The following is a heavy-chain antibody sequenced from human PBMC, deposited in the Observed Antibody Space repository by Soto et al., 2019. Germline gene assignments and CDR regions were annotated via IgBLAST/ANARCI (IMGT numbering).Heavy chain of an antibody. Sequence: SETLSLTCTVSGVSVTSGGYYWSWIRQHPGMDLEWIGYIYYIGTTYYNPTLKSRVDISIDTSKNQFSLQLTSVTAADTAVFFCAGGDRWYKLFNVWGQGGLVTVS. D-gene: IGHD1-20*01. V-gene: IGHV4-31*03. CDR2: IYYIGTT. CDR3: AGGDRWYKLFNV. J-gene: IGHJ4*02. CDR1: GVSVTSGGYY.